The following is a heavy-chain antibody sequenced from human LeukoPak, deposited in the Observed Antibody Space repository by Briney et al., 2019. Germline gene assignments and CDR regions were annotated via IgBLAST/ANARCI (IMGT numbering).Heavy chain of an antibody. CDR2: IYYSGST. D-gene: IGHD3-22*01. CDR1: GGSISSYY. Sequence: PSETLSLTCTVSGGSISSYYWSWIRQPPGKGLEWIGYIYYSGSTNYNPSLKSRVTISVDTSKNQFSLKLSSVTAADTAVYYCARGLYYYDSSGYYYWGQGTLVTVPS. V-gene: IGHV4-59*01. CDR3: ARGLYYYDSSGYYY. J-gene: IGHJ4*02.